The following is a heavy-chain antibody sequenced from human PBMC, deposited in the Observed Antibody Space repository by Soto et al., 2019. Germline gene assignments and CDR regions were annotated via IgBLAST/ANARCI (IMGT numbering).Heavy chain of an antibody. Sequence: GGSLRLSCAASGFTFSSYAMSWVRQAPGKGLEWVSAISGSGGSTYYADSVKGRFTISRDNSKNTLYLQMNSVRAEDKAVYYWAKGDYSDYNYWGQGTLVTVSS. CDR3: AKGDYSDYNY. CDR1: GFTFSSYA. J-gene: IGHJ4*02. CDR2: ISGSGGST. V-gene: IGHV3-23*01. D-gene: IGHD4-17*01.